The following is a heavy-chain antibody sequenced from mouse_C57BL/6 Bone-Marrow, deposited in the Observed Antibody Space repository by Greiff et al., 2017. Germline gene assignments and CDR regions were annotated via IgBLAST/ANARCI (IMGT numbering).Heavy chain of an antibody. V-gene: IGHV14-4*01. J-gene: IGHJ1*03. Sequence: EVQLQQSGAELVRPGASVKLSCTASGFNIKDDYMHWVKQRPEQGLEWIGWIDPENGDTEYASKFQGKATITADTSSNTAYLQLSSLTSEDTAVYYCTTRRWYFDVWGTGTTVTVSS. CDR2: IDPENGDT. CDR3: TTRRWYFDV. CDR1: GFNIKDDY.